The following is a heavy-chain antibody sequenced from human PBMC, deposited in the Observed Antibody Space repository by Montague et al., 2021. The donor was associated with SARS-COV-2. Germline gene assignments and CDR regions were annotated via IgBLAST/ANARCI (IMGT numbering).Heavy chain of an antibody. CDR2: MYHSGST. Sequence: SETLSLTCTVSGGSISSSNYYWGWIRQPPGKGLEWIGNMYHSGSTYYNPSLKSRVTISIGTSKNQFSLKLSSVTAADTAVYYCARDDIVLQGVTKGMDVWGQGTTVTVSS. D-gene: IGHD3-10*01. CDR3: ARDDIVLQGVTKGMDV. J-gene: IGHJ6*02. V-gene: IGHV4-39*07. CDR1: GGSISSSNYY.